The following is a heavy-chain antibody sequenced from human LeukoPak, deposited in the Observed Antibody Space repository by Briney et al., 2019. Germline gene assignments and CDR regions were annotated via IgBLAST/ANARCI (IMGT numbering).Heavy chain of an antibody. V-gene: IGHV3-21*01. D-gene: IGHD3-10*01. Sequence: PGGSLRLSCVTSGFMFRNYSMNWVRQAPGKGLEWLTCISGSGRHIFSADALKGRFTVSRDNANSTLSLQLDHLTAADTAVNFCTRDHFGSGYFDYWGRGTLVIVS. CDR1: GFMFRNYS. CDR3: TRDHFGSGYFDY. CDR2: ISGSGRHI. J-gene: IGHJ4*02.